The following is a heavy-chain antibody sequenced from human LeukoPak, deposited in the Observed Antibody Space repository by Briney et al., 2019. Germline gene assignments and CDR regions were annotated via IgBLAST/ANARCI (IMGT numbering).Heavy chain of an antibody. CDR1: GGTFSSYA. CDR2: IIPIFGTA. Sequence: EASVKVSCKASGGTFSSYAISWVRQAPGQGLEWMGGIIPIFGTANYAQKFQGRVTITADESTSTAYMELSSLRSEDTAVYYCAREKGGLKYYFDYWGQGTLVTVSS. J-gene: IGHJ4*02. D-gene: IGHD3-16*01. CDR3: AREKGGLKYYFDY. V-gene: IGHV1-69*13.